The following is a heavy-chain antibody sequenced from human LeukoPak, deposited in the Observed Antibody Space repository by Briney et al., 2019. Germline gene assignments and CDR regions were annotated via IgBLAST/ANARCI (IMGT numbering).Heavy chain of an antibody. D-gene: IGHD2-21*02. CDR3: ARESYAAAYCGGDCPPDY. Sequence: ASVKVSCKASGYTFTGYYMHWVRQAPGQGLEWMGWINPNSGGTNYAQKFQGRVTMTRDTSISTAYMELSRLRSGDTAVYYCARESYAAAYCGGDCPPDYWDQGTLVTVSS. CDR2: INPNSGGT. CDR1: GYTFTGYY. V-gene: IGHV1-2*02. J-gene: IGHJ4*02.